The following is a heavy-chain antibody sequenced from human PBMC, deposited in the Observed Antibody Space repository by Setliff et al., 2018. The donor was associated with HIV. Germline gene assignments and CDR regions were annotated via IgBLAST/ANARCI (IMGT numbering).Heavy chain of an antibody. V-gene: IGHV1-2*06. Sequence: ASVKVSCKTSGYAFTDYSIHWVRQAPGQGLEWVGRINPDSRGTNYAQTFQGRVTMTRDTSVSTAYMELSRLKSDDTAVFYCARGVKGIATTGKYYFDYWGQGTLDTVSS. CDR1: GYAFTDYS. D-gene: IGHD6-13*01. CDR3: ARGVKGIATTGKYYFDY. CDR2: INPDSRGT. J-gene: IGHJ4*02.